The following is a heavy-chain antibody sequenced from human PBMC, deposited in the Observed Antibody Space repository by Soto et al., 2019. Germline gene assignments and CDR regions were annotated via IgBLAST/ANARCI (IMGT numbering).Heavy chain of an antibody. Sequence: QITLKESGPTLVKPTQTLTLTCTFSGFSLTTDRVGVGWIRQPPGEALEWLAVIYWDDSKTYRPSLESRLTITKDTSKNQVALTMTNMDSVDTATYYCAHAYGGRSLYWGQGTLVTVYS. V-gene: IGHV2-5*02. CDR2: IYWDDSK. D-gene: IGHD1-26*01. J-gene: IGHJ4*02. CDR3: AHAYGGRSLY. CDR1: GFSLTTDRVG.